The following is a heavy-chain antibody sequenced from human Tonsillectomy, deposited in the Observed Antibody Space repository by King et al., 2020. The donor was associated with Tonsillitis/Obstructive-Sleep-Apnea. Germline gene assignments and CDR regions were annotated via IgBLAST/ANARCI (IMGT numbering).Heavy chain of an antibody. CDR3: ARGLVFHPYDFWTGYRCRNVGDAFDI. CDR1: GGSFSNYY. Sequence: VQLQQWGEGLLRPSETLSLTCAVYGGSFSNYYWTWIRQPPGKGLEWVGEINHSGSTNYNPALKSRVTISVNTSKNQFSLKVTYVTAADTAVYFGARGLVFHPYDFWTGYRCRNVGDAFDIWGLGTMVTVSS. J-gene: IGHJ3*02. CDR2: INHSGST. D-gene: IGHD3-3*01. V-gene: IGHV4-34*01.